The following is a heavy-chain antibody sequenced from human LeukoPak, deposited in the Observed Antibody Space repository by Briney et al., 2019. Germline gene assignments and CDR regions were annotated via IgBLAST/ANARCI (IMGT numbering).Heavy chain of an antibody. J-gene: IGHJ4*02. D-gene: IGHD4-11*01. CDR3: ARDLWMTIVTTLDY. CDR2: INTNTGNP. Sequence: GASVKVSCKASGYTFTSYAMNWVRRAPGQGLEWMGWINTNTGNPTYAQGFTGRFVFFLDTSVSTAYLQISSLKAEDTAVYYCARDLWMTIVTTLDYWGQGTLVTVSS. V-gene: IGHV7-4-1*02. CDR1: GYTFTSYA.